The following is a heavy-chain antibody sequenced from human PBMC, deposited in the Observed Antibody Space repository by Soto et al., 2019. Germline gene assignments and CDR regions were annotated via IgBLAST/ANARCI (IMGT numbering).Heavy chain of an antibody. D-gene: IGHD1-7*01. J-gene: IGHJ4*02. CDR1: GYTFTNFG. CDR2: ISAYNGNT. CDR3: AREGTPIDF. Sequence: QVQLVQSGAEVKKPGASLKVSCKASGYTFTNFGISWVRQAPGQGLEGMGWISAYNGNTNYAQNFQARVTMTTATSTSTAYMELRSLRADDQAVYYCAREGTPIDFWGQGTLVTVSS. V-gene: IGHV1-18*01.